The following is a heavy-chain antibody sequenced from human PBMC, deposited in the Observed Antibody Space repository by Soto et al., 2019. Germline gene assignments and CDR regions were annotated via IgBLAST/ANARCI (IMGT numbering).Heavy chain of an antibody. CDR1: GFTLSGYA. CDR2: ISGSDSST. J-gene: IGHJ4*02. D-gene: IGHD6-13*01. Sequence: GGSLRLSCVASGFTLSGYAMGWVRQAPGRGLEWVSFISGSDSSTSYADSVKGRSTISRDNSKNTVFLQMNSLRAEDTAVYYCASSSSWYFLFSYWGQGTLVTVSS. V-gene: IGHV3-23*01. CDR3: ASSSSWYFLFSY.